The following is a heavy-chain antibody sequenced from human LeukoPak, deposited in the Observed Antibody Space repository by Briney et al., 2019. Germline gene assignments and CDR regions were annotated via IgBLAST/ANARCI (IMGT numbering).Heavy chain of an antibody. J-gene: IGHJ3*02. CDR2: IYYSGST. V-gene: IGHV4-59*01. CDR3: ARGGYFDWHDAFDI. D-gene: IGHD3-9*01. Sequence: SETLSLTCTVSGGSIGSYYWSWIRQPPGKGLEWIGYIYYSGSTNYNPSLKSRVTISVDTSKNQFSLKLSSVTAADTAVYYCARGGYFDWHDAFDIWGQGTMVTVSS. CDR1: GGSIGSYY.